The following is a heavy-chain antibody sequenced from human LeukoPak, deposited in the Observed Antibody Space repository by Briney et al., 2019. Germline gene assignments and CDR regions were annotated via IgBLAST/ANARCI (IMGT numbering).Heavy chain of an antibody. V-gene: IGHV4-59*01. D-gene: IGHD6-13*01. J-gene: IGHJ5*02. CDR2: IYYSGST. Sequence: SETLSLTCTVSGGSISSYYWSWIRQPPGKGLEWIGYIYYSGSTNYNPSLKSRVTISVDTSKNQFSLKLGSVTAADTAVYYCARESIAAAGRGVTYWFDPWGQGTLVTVSS. CDR3: ARESIAAAGRGVTYWFDP. CDR1: GGSISSYY.